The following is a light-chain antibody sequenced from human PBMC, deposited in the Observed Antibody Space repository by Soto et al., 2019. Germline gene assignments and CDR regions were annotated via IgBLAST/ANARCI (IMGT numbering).Light chain of an antibody. CDR1: SGHSSYI. V-gene: IGLV4-60*03. Sequence: QPVLTQSSSASASLGSSVKLTCTLSSGHSSYIIAWHQQQPGKAPRYLMKLEGSGSYNKGSGVPDRFSGSSSGADRYLIISNLQSEDEADYYCSSYTSSSTPYVFGTGTKLTVL. J-gene: IGLJ1*01. CDR2: LEGSGSY. CDR3: SSYTSSSTPYV.